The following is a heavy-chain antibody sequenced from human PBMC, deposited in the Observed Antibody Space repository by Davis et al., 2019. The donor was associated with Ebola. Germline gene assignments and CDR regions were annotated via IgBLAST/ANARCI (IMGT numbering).Heavy chain of an antibody. CDR2: INPSGGST. CDR1: VYTFTSYY. V-gene: IGHV1-46*01. J-gene: IGHJ6*04. CDR3: AREVVVVVAAKSQYYYGMDV. D-gene: IGHD2-15*01. Sequence: SVTVSCMASVYTFTSYYMHWLRQAPGQGLEWMGIINPSGGSTSYAQKFQGRVTMTRDTSTSTVYMELSSLRSEDTAVYYCAREVVVVVAAKSQYYYGMDVWGKGTTVTVSS.